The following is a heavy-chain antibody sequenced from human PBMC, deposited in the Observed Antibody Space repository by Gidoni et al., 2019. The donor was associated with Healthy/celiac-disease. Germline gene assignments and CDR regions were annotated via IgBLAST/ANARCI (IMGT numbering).Heavy chain of an antibody. J-gene: IGHJ6*02. CDR1: GFTFSSYE. V-gene: IGHV3-48*03. CDR2: ISSSGSTI. Sequence: EVQLVESGGGLVQPGGSLRLSCAASGFTFSSYEMNWVRQDPGKGLEWVSYISSSGSTIYYADSVKGRFTISRDNAKNSLYLQMNSLRAEDTAVYYCAREGRAYYYGMDVWGQGTTVTVSS. CDR3: AREGRAYYYGMDV.